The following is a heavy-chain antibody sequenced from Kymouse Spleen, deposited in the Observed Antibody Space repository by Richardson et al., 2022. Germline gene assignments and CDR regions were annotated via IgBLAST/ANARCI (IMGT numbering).Heavy chain of an antibody. CDR1: GFTFSSYA. CDR2: ISGSGGST. J-gene: IGHJ6*02. CDR3: ARNYDFWSGPYYYGMDV. Sequence: EVQLVESGGGLVQPGGSLRLSCAASGFTFSSYAMSWVRQAPGKGLEWVSAISGSGGSTYYADSVKGRFTISRDNSKNTLYLQMNSLRAEDTAVYYCARNYDFWSGPYYYGMDVWGQGTTVTVSS. V-gene: IGHV3-23*04. D-gene: IGHD3-3*01.